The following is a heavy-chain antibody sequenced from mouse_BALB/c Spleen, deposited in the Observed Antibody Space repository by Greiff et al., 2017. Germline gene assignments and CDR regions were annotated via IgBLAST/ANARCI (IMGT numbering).Heavy chain of an antibody. CDR2: IDPSDSYT. CDR3: ARTYYGNYGAMDY. Sequence: QVQLKQPGAELVKPGASVKLSCKASGYTFTSYWMHWVKQRPGQGLEWIGEIDPSDSYTNYNQKFKGKATLTVDKSSSTAYMQLSSLTSEDSAVYYCARTYYGNYGAMDYWGQGTSVTVSS. D-gene: IGHD2-10*01. V-gene: IGHV1-69*02. CDR1: GYTFTSYW. J-gene: IGHJ4*01.